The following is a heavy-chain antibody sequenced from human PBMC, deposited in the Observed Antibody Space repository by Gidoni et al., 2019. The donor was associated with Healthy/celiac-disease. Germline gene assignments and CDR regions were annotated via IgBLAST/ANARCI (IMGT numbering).Heavy chain of an antibody. Sequence: EVQLVESGGGWVQPGRSLRLSWEASGFTFDDYAIHWVRQAPGKGLEWVSGISWNSGSIGYADSVKGRFTISRDNAKNSLYLQMNSLRAEDTALYYCAKVMSVNDAFDIWGQGTMVTVSS. CDR3: AKVMSVNDAFDI. D-gene: IGHD4-4*01. CDR1: GFTFDDYA. V-gene: IGHV3-9*01. CDR2: ISWNSGSI. J-gene: IGHJ3*02.